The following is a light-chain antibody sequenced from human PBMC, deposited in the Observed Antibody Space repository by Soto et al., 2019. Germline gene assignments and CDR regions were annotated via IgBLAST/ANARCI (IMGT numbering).Light chain of an antibody. CDR1: SSDVGGYNY. CDR2: EVS. CDR3: SSYTSSSTRV. Sequence: QLVLTQPASVSGSPGQSITISCTGTSSDVGGYNYVSWYQHHPGKAPKLMIYEVSNRPSGVSNRFSGSKSGNTASLTISGLQAEDEADYYCSSYTSSSTRVFGGGTKLTVL. V-gene: IGLV2-14*01. J-gene: IGLJ3*02.